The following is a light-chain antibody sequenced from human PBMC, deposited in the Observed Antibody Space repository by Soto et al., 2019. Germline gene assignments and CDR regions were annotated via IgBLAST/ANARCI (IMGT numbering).Light chain of an antibody. Sequence: ELVLTQSPGTLSLSPGERATLSCRASQSVSSSYLAWYQQKPGQAPRLLIYGASSRDTGIPDRFNGSVSGTDFTLTISRLEPEDFAVFYCQQYCSSLTFGGGTKVEIK. V-gene: IGKV3-20*01. CDR3: QQYCSSLT. CDR1: QSVSSSY. CDR2: GAS. J-gene: IGKJ4*01.